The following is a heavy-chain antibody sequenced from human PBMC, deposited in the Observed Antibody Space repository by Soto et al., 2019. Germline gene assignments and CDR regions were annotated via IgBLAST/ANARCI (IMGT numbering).Heavy chain of an antibody. CDR3: AKYYSLHWFAP. CDR1: GFSFSTYA. CDR2: FNGNGGGT. V-gene: IGHV3-23*01. J-gene: IGHJ5*02. Sequence: PGGSLRLSCATSGFSFSTYAMTWLRQAPGRGLEWVSTFNGNGGGTYYADSVKGRFTISRDNSKNTLYLHMDSLRAEDTATYYCAKYYSLHWFAPWRQGTLVTVSA. D-gene: IGHD3-10*01.